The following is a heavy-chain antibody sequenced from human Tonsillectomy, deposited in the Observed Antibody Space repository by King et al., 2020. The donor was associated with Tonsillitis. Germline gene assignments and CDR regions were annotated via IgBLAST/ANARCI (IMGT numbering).Heavy chain of an antibody. CDR2: IADDGSKK. D-gene: IGHD4-17*01. CDR1: GFTFNTYG. J-gene: IGHJ3*02. CDR3: AREWGGGDPLHAFDI. Sequence: QVQLVESGGGLVQPGRSLTLSCKTSGFTFNTYGMHWVRQAPGKGLEWVAVIADDGSKKCYADSVKGRFTISRDNSENTLYLQINSLRAEDTAVYYCAREWGGGDPLHAFDIWGQGTMVTVSS. V-gene: IGHV3-33*05.